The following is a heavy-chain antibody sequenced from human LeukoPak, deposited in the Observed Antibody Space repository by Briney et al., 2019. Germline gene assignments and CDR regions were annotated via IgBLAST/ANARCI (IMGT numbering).Heavy chain of an antibody. D-gene: IGHD5-18*01. CDR2: INSYNGNT. Sequence: ASVKVSCKASGYTFTSYGISWVRQAPGQGLEWVGWINSYNGNTNYAQKLQGRVTLTTDTSTSTAYMELRSLRSDDTAVYYCARVAWGTAMVTGEPDYWGQGTLVTVSS. CDR3: ARVAWGTAMVTGEPDY. J-gene: IGHJ4*02. CDR1: GYTFTSYG. V-gene: IGHV1-18*01.